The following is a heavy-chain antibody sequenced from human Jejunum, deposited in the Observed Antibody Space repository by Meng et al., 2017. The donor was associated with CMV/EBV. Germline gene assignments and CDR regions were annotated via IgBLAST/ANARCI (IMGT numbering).Heavy chain of an antibody. CDR2: SHPGNGEI. D-gene: IGHD2-21*02. CDR1: GYSFTTYA. J-gene: IGHJ4*02. CDR3: ARDAVTDSLASFDY. Sequence: ASGYSFTTYAIHWVRPHPGEGLEWMGWSHPGNGEIASSPKLQGRVTLTTDKSATTAYMDLTSLTSEDTAMYFCARDAVTDSLASFDYWGQGTLVTVSS. V-gene: IGHV1-3*01.